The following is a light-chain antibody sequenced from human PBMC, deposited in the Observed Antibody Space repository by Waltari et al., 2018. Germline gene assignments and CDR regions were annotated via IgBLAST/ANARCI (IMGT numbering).Light chain of an antibody. CDR2: AAS. Sequence: DIQMTQSPSSPSASVGDRVTITCRASHSVSTSLSWYKQKPGKAPEVLIYAASSLQSGVPSRFSGSGSGTSFTLTIGSLQPEDFATYYCQQTYRPPRTFGGGTKVDIK. CDR1: HSVSTS. J-gene: IGKJ4*02. V-gene: IGKV1-39*01. CDR3: QQTYRPPRT.